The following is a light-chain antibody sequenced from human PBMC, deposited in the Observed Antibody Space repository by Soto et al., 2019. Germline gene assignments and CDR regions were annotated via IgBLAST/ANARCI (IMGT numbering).Light chain of an antibody. Sequence: EIVLTQSPCTLSLYPGERATLSCRASQSVSSSYLAWYQQKPGQAPRLLFYGASRRANGIPDRFSGSGSGTDFTLTISRLEPEDFAVYYCQQHCSSPPTFGQGTKVEIK. CDR2: GAS. V-gene: IGKV3-20*01. J-gene: IGKJ1*01. CDR1: QSVSSSY. CDR3: QQHCSSPPT.